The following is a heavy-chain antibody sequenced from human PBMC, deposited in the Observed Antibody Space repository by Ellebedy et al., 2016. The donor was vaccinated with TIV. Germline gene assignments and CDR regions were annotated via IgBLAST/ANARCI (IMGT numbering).Heavy chain of an antibody. CDR3: ARDEGDIAVAGDFDY. CDR1: GFTFSSYG. D-gene: IGHD6-19*01. V-gene: IGHV3-33*01. Sequence: GESLKISXAASGFTFSSYGMHWVRQAPGKGLEWVAVIWYDGSNKYYADSVKGRFTISRDNSKNTLYLQMNSLRAEDTAVYYCARDEGDIAVAGDFDYWGQGTLVTVSS. CDR2: IWYDGSNK. J-gene: IGHJ4*02.